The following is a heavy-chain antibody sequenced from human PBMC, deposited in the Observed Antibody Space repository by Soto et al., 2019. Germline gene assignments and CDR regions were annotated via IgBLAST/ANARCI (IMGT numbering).Heavy chain of an antibody. CDR2: VYSGGTT. CDR1: GFAVSNNY. J-gene: IGHJ4*02. Sequence: GGSLRLSCVASGFAVSNNYMNWVRQAPGKGLEWVSVVYSGGTTYYADSVRGRFTVSRDDSKYTLFLQMSSLRAEDTAVYYCARAGSPFDSDSSGYWGFDHWGQGTLVPVYS. CDR3: ARAGSPFDSDSSGYWGFDH. V-gene: IGHV3-53*01. D-gene: IGHD3-22*01.